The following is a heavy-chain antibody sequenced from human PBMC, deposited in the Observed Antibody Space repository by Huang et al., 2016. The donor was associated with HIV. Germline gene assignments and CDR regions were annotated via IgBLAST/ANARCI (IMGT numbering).Heavy chain of an antibody. Sequence: YTFTGDYMHWVRQAPGQGLEWMGWINPKSGGTNYAQKFQGRVTRTRDTSISTAYMELSRLRSDDTAVYYCAREVVSATGYYYYGMDVWGQGTTVTVSS. V-gene: IGHV1-2*02. CDR3: AREVVSATGYYYYGMDV. CDR1: YTFTGDY. CDR2: INPKSGGT. J-gene: IGHJ6*02. D-gene: IGHD2-15*01.